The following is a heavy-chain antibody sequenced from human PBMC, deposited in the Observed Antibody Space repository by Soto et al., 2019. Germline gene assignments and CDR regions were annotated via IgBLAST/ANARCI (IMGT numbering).Heavy chain of an antibody. Sequence: QVQLVQSGAEVKKPGASVKVSCKASGYTFTSYAMHWVRQAPGQRLEWMGWINAGNGNTKYSQKFQGRVTITRDTSASTAYMELSILRSEDTAVYYCARGSIAAAVGYWGQGTLVTVSS. D-gene: IGHD6-13*01. V-gene: IGHV1-3*01. CDR1: GYTFTSYA. CDR3: ARGSIAAAVGY. J-gene: IGHJ4*02. CDR2: INAGNGNT.